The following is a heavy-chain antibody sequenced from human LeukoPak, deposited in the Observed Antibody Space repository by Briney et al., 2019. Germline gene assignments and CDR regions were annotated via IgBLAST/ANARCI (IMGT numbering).Heavy chain of an antibody. CDR1: GGTFSSYA. V-gene: IGHV1-69*04. D-gene: IGHD2-21*01. CDR3: ARDIPGHANFDY. J-gene: IGHJ4*02. Sequence: ASVKVSCKASGGTFSSYAISWVRQAPGQGLEWMGRIIPILGIANYAQKFQGRVTITADKSTSTAYMELSSLRSEDTAVYYRARDIPGHANFDYWGQGTLVTVSS. CDR2: IIPILGIA.